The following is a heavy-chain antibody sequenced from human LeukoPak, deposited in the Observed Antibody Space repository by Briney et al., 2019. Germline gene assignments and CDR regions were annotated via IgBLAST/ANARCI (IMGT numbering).Heavy chain of an antibody. CDR1: GFTFSSYR. CDR2: ISSSSSYI. J-gene: IGHJ4*02. V-gene: IGHV3-21*01. CDR3: ARARGNIPDYFDY. D-gene: IGHD2/OR15-2a*01. Sequence: GGSLRLSCAASGFTFSSYRMTWVRQAPGKGLEWVSSISSSSSYIYYADSVKGRFTISRDNAKNSLYLQMNSLRAEDTAVYYCARARGNIPDYFDYWGQGTLVTVSS.